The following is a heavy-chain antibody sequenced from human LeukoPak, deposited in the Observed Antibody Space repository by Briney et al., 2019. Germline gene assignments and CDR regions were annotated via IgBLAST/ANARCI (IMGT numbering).Heavy chain of an antibody. CDR2: ISGSDGST. CDR3: AKDGGLWVSAHWGDS. CDR1: GFTFSSYA. Sequence: PGGSLRLSCAASGFTFSSYAMTWVRQAPGKGLEWVSSISGSDGSTYYADSVKGRFTISRDNSKNTLYLQMNSLRAEDTAVYYCAKDGGLWVSAHWGDSWGRGTLVTVSS. V-gene: IGHV3-23*01. J-gene: IGHJ4*02. D-gene: IGHD7-27*01.